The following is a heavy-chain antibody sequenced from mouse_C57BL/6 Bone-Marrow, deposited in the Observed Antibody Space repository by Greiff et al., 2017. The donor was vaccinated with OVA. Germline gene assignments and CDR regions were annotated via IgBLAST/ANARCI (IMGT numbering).Heavy chain of an antibody. CDR3: AFYGNYVAWFAY. D-gene: IGHD2-1*01. Sequence: VQLQQSGAELVRPGTSVKMSCKASGYTFTNYWIGWVKPRPGHGLEWIGAIYPGGGYTNYNEKFKGKATLTADKSSSTAYMQFSRLTSEDAALYYCAFYGNYVAWFAYWGQGTLVTVSA. J-gene: IGHJ3*01. CDR2: IYPGGGYT. CDR1: GYTFTNYW. V-gene: IGHV1-63*01.